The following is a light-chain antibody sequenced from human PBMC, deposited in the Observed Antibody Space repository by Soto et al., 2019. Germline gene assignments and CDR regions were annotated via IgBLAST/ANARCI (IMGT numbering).Light chain of an antibody. J-gene: IGKJ4*01. CDR1: QSISSN. Sequence: EIVMTQSPATLSVVPGERATLSCRASQSISSNLAWYQQKPGQAPRLLIYGASIRATGVPATFSGSGSGTEFTLSISSLQSEHLGVYYCQQDSSWPLTFGGGTKVGIK. V-gene: IGKV3-15*01. CDR3: QQDSSWPLT. CDR2: GAS.